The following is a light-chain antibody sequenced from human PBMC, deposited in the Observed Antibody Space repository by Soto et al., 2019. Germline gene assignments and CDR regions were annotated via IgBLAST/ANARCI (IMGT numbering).Light chain of an antibody. J-gene: IGKJ1*01. Sequence: EIQMTQSPSTLSASVGDTVSVTCRASEDVAKFLDWHQQKPGRDPEILISDASDLKSGVPARFRGSGSGTDFTLTISGRQPDDSATYYCLLYKSWWKCCLGTKVEIK. CDR2: DAS. V-gene: IGKV1-5*01. CDR1: EDVAKF. CDR3: LLYKSWWK.